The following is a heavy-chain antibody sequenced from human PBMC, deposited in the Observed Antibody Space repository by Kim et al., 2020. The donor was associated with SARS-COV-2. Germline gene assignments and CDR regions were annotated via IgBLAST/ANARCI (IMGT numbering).Heavy chain of an antibody. CDR1: GGSFSGYY. J-gene: IGHJ4*02. D-gene: IGHD5-18*01. CDR3: ARGQHYSYGSYFDY. Sequence: SETLSLTCAVYGGSFSGYYWSWIRQPPGKGLEWIGEINHSGSTNYNPSLKSRVTISVDTSKNQFSLKLSSVTAADTAVYYCARGQHYSYGSYFDYWGQGTLVTVSS. V-gene: IGHV4-34*01. CDR2: INHSGST.